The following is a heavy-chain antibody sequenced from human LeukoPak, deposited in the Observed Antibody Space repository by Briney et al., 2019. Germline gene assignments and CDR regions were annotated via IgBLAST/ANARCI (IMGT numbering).Heavy chain of an antibody. CDR1: GGSISSTNYY. CDR2: IYYSGST. J-gene: IGHJ4*02. CDR3: ARGDGYMFY. D-gene: IGHD5-24*01. Sequence: PSETLSLTCTVSGGSISSTNYYWGWIRQPPGKGLEWIGTIYYSGSTYYNPSLKSRVTISVDTSKNQFSLKLTSATAADTAVYYCARGDGYMFYWGQGTLVTVSS. V-gene: IGHV4-39*07.